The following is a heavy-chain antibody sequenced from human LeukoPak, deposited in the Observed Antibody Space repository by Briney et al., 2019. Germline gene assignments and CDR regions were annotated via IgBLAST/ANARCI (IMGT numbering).Heavy chain of an antibody. CDR2: IRSKAYGGTT. V-gene: IGHV3-49*04. CDR3: TTWLYSSGWGEYFQH. D-gene: IGHD6-19*01. CDR1: GFTFGDYA. Sequence: PGRSLRLSCTASGFTFGDYAMSSVRQAPGKGLEWVGFIRSKAYGGTTEYAASVKGRFTISRDDSKSIAYLQMNSLKTEDTAVYYCTTWLYSSGWGEYFQHWGQGTLVTVSS. J-gene: IGHJ1*01.